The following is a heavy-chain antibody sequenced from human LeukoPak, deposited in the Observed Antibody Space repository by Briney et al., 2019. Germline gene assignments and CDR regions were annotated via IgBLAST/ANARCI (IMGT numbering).Heavy chain of an antibody. D-gene: IGHD2-15*01. CDR1: GLTFSNAW. V-gene: IGHV3-15*01. CDR3: ARLGYCSGGSCYWGGLLDY. Sequence: GGSLRLSCAASGLTFSNAWMSWVRQAPGKGLEWVGRIKRKSDGGTTDYAAPVKGRFTISRDNAKNSLYLQMNSLRAEDTAVYYCARLGYCSGGSCYWGGLLDYWGQGTLVTVSS. CDR2: IKRKSDGGTT. J-gene: IGHJ4*02.